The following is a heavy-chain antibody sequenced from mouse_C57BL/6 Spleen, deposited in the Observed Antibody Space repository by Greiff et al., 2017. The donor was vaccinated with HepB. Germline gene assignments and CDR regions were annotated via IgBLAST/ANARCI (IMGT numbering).Heavy chain of an antibody. J-gene: IGHJ4*01. CDR1: GYTFTSYW. Sequence: QVQLQQPGAELVKPGASVKVSCKASGYTFTSYWMHWVKQRPGQGLEWIGRIHPSDSDTNYNQKFKGKATLTVDKSSSTAYMQLSSLTSEDSAVYYCAMAGYDYDGYYYAMDYWGQGTSVTVSS. V-gene: IGHV1-74*01. D-gene: IGHD2-4*01. CDR2: IHPSDSDT. CDR3: AMAGYDYDGYYYAMDY.